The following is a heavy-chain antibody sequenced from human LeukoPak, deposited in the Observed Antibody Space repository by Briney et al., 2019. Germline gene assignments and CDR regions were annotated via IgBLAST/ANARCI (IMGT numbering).Heavy chain of an antibody. J-gene: IGHJ4*02. Sequence: SETLSLTCTVSGGSISGYYWSWIRQPPGKGLEWIGYIYNSGSTNYNPSLKSRVTISVDTSKKQFSLKLSSVTAADTAVYYCARDRAYFDYWGQGTLVTVSS. CDR3: ARDRAYFDY. CDR2: IYNSGST. V-gene: IGHV4-59*01. CDR1: GGSISGYY.